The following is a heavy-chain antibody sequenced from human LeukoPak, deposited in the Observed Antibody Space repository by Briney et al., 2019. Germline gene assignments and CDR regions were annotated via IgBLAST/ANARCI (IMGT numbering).Heavy chain of an antibody. CDR2: ISADSATT. CDR3: ARKSASGNYPLDY. V-gene: IGHV3-23*01. CDR1: GSNFGSYS. Sequence: GGSLRLSCAASGSNFGSYSMTWVRQAPGKGLEWVSVISADSATTFYADSVKGRFTISRDNAKNTVFLQMSSLRAEDTALYYCARKSASGNYPLDYWGQGTLVTVSS. J-gene: IGHJ4*02. D-gene: IGHD3-10*01.